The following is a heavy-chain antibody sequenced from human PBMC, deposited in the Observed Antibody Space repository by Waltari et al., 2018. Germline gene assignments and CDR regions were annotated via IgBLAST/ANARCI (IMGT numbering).Heavy chain of an antibody. CDR1: GFSFSGSW. D-gene: IGHD3-10*01. CDR2: IKQDGSEK. CDR3: ARSSRWSYDY. J-gene: IGHJ4*02. V-gene: IGHV3-7*01. Sequence: EVQLVESGGGLVQPGGSLRLACAASGFSFSGSWMRWVRQAPGKGLEWVAGIKQDGSEKYYVDSVKGRFTISRDNAKNSLFLQMNSLRAEDTAVYYCARSSRWSYDYWGQGTLITVSS.